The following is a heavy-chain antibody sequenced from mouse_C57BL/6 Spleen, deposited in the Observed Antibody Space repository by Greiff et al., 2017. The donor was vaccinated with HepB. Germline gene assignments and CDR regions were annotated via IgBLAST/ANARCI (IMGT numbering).Heavy chain of an antibody. J-gene: IGHJ3*01. CDR3: ARGNDGNYLAY. V-gene: IGHV1-61*01. CDR2: IYPSDSET. Sequence: VQLQQPGAELVRPGSSVKLSCKASGYTFTSYWMDWVKQRPGQGLEWIGNIYPSDSETHYNQKFKDKATLTVDKSSSTAYMQLSSLTSEDSAVYYCARGNDGNYLAYWGQGTLVTVSA. D-gene: IGHD2-1*01. CDR1: GYTFTSYW.